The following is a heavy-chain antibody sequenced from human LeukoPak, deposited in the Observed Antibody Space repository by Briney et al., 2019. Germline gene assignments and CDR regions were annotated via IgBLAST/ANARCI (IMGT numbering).Heavy chain of an antibody. V-gene: IGHV3-53*01. Sequence: GGSLRLSCAASGFTVSSNYMSWVRQAPGKGLEWVSVIYSGGSTYYADSVKGRFTISRDNSKNTLYLQMNSLRAEDTAVYYCAKDRTTYSSGWYSGEIFDYWGQGTLVTVSS. CDR3: AKDRTTYSSGWYSGEIFDY. CDR1: GFTVSSNY. J-gene: IGHJ4*02. CDR2: IYSGGST. D-gene: IGHD6-19*01.